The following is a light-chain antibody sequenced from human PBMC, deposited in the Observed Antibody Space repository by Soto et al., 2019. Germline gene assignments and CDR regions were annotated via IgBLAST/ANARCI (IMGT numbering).Light chain of an antibody. CDR2: DVS. CDR3: SSYTTSSTLV. CDR1: SSDIGGYKY. Sequence: QSALTQPASVSGSPEQSITISCTGTSSDIGGYKYVSWYQHHPGKAPKLMIYDVSNRPSGVSNRFSGSKSGNTASLTISGLQAEDEADYYCSSYTTSSTLVFGGGTKVTVL. V-gene: IGLV2-14*03. J-gene: IGLJ2*01.